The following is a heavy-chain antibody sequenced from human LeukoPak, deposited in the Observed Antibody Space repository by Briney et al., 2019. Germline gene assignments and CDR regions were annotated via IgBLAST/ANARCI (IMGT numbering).Heavy chain of an antibody. CDR1: GFTFSSYE. D-gene: IGHD3-22*01. Sequence: QPGGSLRLSCAASGFTFSSYEINWVRQAPGKGLEWVAVIWYDGSNKYYADSVKGRFTISRDNSKNTLYLQMNSLRAEDTAVYYCAREENYDSSGYFDHWGQGTLVTVSS. J-gene: IGHJ4*02. CDR3: AREENYDSSGYFDH. V-gene: IGHV3-33*08. CDR2: IWYDGSNK.